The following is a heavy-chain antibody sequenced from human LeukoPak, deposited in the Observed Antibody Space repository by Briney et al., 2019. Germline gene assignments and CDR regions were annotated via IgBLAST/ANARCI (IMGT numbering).Heavy chain of an antibody. CDR1: GFTFDDYA. CDR3: AAGGNYYYYMDV. J-gene: IGHJ6*03. V-gene: IGHV3-43D*03. Sequence: GGSLRLSCAASGFTFDDYAMHWVRQAPGKGLEWVSLISWDGGSTYYADSVKGRFTISRDNSKNSLYLQMNSLRAEDTALYYCAAGGNYYYYMDVWGKGTTVTVSS. CDR2: ISWDGGST.